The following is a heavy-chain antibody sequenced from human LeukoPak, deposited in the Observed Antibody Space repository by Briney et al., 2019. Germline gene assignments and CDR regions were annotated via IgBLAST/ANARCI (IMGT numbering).Heavy chain of an antibody. V-gene: IGHV3-7*01. CDR1: GFTFSNYW. D-gene: IGHD6-13*01. J-gene: IGHJ4*02. CDR3: ANLPASGNFDY. Sequence: GGSLRHSCAASGFTFSNYWMSWVRQAPGKGLEWVANIKQDGSEKYYVDSVKGRFTISRDNAKNSLYLQMNSLRAEDTAVYYCANLPASGNFDYWGQGTLVTVSS. CDR2: IKQDGSEK.